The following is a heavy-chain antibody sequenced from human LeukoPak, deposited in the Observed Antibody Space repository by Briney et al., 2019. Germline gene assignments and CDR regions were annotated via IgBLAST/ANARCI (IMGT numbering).Heavy chain of an antibody. D-gene: IGHD5-18*01. CDR3: ARWFRGTQLWSDAYYFDY. CDR1: GFTVSSNY. Sequence: GGSLRLSCAASGFTVSSNYMSWVRQAPGKGLEWVSVIYSGGSTYYADSVKGRFTISRDNSKNTLYLQMNSLRAEDTAVYYCARWFRGTQLWSDAYYFDYWGQGTLVTVSS. V-gene: IGHV3-66*01. J-gene: IGHJ4*02. CDR2: IYSGGST.